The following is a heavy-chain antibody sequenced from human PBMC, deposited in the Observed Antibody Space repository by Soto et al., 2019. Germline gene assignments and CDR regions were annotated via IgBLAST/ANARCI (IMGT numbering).Heavy chain of an antibody. CDR3: ARGGHVVVVTAAFDY. D-gene: IGHD2-21*02. V-gene: IGHV1-46*01. CDR1: GNTFTNYY. Sequence: QVQLMQSGAEVKKPGASVKVSCKASGNTFTNYYIHWVRQAPGQGLEWMGTINPSGGHTTYAEKFLGRATMTRDTSTSTLYMELTSLRSEDTAVYYCARGGHVVVVTAAFDYWGQGTLGTVSS. CDR2: INPSGGHT. J-gene: IGHJ4*02.